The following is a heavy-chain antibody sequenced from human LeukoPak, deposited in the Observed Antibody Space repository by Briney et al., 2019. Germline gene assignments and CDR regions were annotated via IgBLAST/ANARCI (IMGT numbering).Heavy chain of an antibody. CDR3: AKVINYYDSSGPNAFDI. CDR1: GFTFSNSY. V-gene: IGHV3-53*01. J-gene: IGHJ3*02. CDR2: IYPSGDI. Sequence: GGSLRLSCAASGFTFSNSYMSWVRQAPGKGLEWVSLIYPSGDIYYADSVKGRFTISRDNSKNTLFLQMNSLRAEDTAVYYCAKVINYYDSSGPNAFDIWGQGTMVTVSS. D-gene: IGHD3-22*01.